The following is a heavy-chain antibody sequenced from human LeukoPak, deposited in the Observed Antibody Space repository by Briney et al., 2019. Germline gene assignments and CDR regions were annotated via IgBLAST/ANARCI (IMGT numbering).Heavy chain of an antibody. CDR2: IYPGDSDT. Sequence: GESLQISCKGSGYSFTNYWIGWVRQMPGKGLEWMGIIYPGDSDTRYSPSFQGQVTISADKSISTAYLQWSSLKASDTAMYYCARHGDSAIPDDYGMDVWGKATTVTVSS. J-gene: IGHJ6*04. CDR1: GYSFTNYW. V-gene: IGHV5-51*01. CDR3: ARHGDSAIPDDYGMDV. D-gene: IGHD5-18*01.